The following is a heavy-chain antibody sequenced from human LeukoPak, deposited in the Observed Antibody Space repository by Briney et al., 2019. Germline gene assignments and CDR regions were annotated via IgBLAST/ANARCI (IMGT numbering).Heavy chain of an antibody. J-gene: IGHJ4*02. D-gene: IGHD2-15*01. Sequence: GGSLRLSCAASGFTFSSYSMNWVRQAPGKGLEWVSYISSSSSTIYYADSVKGRFTISRDNAKNSLYLQMNSPRAEDTAVYYCARVSQTPGGRGYFDYWGQGTLVTVSS. V-gene: IGHV3-48*01. CDR1: GFTFSSYS. CDR2: ISSSSSTI. CDR3: ARVSQTPGGRGYFDY.